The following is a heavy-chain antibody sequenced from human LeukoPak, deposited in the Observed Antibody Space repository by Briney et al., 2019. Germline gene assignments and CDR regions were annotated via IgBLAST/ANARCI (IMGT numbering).Heavy chain of an antibody. CDR1: GGSFSGYY. J-gene: IGHJ4*02. CDR2: INHSGST. V-gene: IGHV4-34*01. CDR3: ARVSYDFWSGIFDY. Sequence: SETLSLTCAVYGGSFSGYYWSWIRQPPGKGLEWIGEINHSGSTNYNPSLKSRVTISVDTSKNQFSLKLSSVTAADTAVYYCARVSYDFWSGIFDYWGQGTLVTVSS. D-gene: IGHD3-3*01.